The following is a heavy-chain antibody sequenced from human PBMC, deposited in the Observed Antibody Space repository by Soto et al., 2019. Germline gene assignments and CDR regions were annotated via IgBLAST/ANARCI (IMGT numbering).Heavy chain of an antibody. CDR3: AKYLEKAATHTNWFDP. CDR2: ISYSGNTI. CDR1: GFTFGDYY. V-gene: IGHV3-11*01. Sequence: GGSLRLSCAASGFTFGDYYMSWIRQAPGKGLEWISYISYSGNTIYYADSVRGRFTISRDNAKSSLYLQMNSLRAEDTAVYYGAKYLEKAATHTNWFDPWGQGTLVTVSS. J-gene: IGHJ5*02. D-gene: IGHD2-15*01.